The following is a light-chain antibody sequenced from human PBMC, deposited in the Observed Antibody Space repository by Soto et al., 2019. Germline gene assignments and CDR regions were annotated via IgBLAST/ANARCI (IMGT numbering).Light chain of an antibody. Sequence: AIQMTQSPSSLSASVGDRVTITCRASQVIINDLGWYQQKPGKAPKLLIYGASNLQSGVPSRFSGSGSGTDFTLTITSLQPEDFATYYCLHDHNYPWTFGQGTKVEIK. CDR2: GAS. V-gene: IGKV1-6*01. J-gene: IGKJ1*01. CDR3: LHDHNYPWT. CDR1: QVIIND.